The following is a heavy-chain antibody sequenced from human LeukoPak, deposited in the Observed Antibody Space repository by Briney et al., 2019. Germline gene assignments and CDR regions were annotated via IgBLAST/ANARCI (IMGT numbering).Heavy chain of an antibody. J-gene: IGHJ4*02. CDR3: AKGPQLYSGYHPDY. V-gene: IGHV3-23*01. CDR1: GFTFSSSA. Sequence: SGGSLRLSCAASGFTFSSSAMTWVRQAPGKGLQWGSTITGSDDKTYSADSVKGRFTISRDFSKDMVHLHMNSLRVEDTAIYYCAKGPQLYSGYHPDYWGQGTLVTVSS. D-gene: IGHD5-12*01. CDR2: ITGSDDKT.